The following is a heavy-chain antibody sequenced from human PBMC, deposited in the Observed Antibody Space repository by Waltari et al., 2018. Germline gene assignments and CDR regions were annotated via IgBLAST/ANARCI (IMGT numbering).Heavy chain of an antibody. CDR1: GYTFTGYY. CDR2: INPDSGGT. D-gene: IGHD2-15*01. Sequence: QVQLVQSGAEVKKPGASVKVSCKASGYTFTGYYMHWVRQAPGQGLEWMGRINPDSGGTNDAHKFQGRVTMTRDTSISTAYRELSRLRSDDTAVYYCARDGGNRYGMDVWGQGTTVTVSS. J-gene: IGHJ6*02. V-gene: IGHV1-2*06. CDR3: ARDGGNRYGMDV.